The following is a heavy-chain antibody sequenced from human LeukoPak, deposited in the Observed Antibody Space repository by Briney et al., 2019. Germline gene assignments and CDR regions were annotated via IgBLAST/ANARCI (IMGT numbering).Heavy chain of an antibody. Sequence: PSETLSLTCAVYGGSFSGYYWSWIRQPPGKGLEWIGEINHSGSTNYNPPLKSRVTISVDTSKNQFSLKLSSVTAADTAIYYCARAVSGRFDYWGQGTLVTVSS. CDR3: ARAVSGRFDY. D-gene: IGHD6-19*01. V-gene: IGHV4-34*01. J-gene: IGHJ4*02. CDR2: INHSGST. CDR1: GGSFSGYY.